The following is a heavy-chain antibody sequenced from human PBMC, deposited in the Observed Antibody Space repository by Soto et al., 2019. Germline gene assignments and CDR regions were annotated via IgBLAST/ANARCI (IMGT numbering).Heavy chain of an antibody. CDR3: ARAPGYCSGGSCYHGGEYFQH. CDR1: GYTFTSYY. D-gene: IGHD2-15*01. Sequence: GASVKVSCKASGYTFTSYYMHWVRQAPGQGLEWMGIINPSGGSTSYAQKFQGRVTMTRDTSTSTVYMELSSLRSEDTAVYYCARAPGYCSGGSCYHGGEYFQHWGQGTLVTVSS. J-gene: IGHJ1*01. V-gene: IGHV1-46*03. CDR2: INPSGGST.